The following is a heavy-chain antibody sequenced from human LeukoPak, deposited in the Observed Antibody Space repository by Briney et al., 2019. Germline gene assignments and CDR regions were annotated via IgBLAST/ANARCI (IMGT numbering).Heavy chain of an antibody. CDR1: GFTFSSYD. Sequence: PGGSLRLSCAASGFTFSSYDMHWVRQATGKGLEWVSAIGTAGDTYYPGSVKGRFTISRENAKNSLYLQMNSLRAGDTAVYYCARVSPHFRAGAFDIWGQGTMVTVSS. J-gene: IGHJ3*02. CDR3: ARVSPHFRAGAFDI. D-gene: IGHD3-10*01. V-gene: IGHV3-13*01. CDR2: IGTAGDT.